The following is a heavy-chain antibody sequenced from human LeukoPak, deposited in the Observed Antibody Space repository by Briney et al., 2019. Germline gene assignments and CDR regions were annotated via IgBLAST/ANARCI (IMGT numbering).Heavy chain of an antibody. D-gene: IGHD6-19*01. CDR3: ATVRYSSVWYFDY. J-gene: IGHJ4*02. Sequence: GGSLRLSCAVSGFTFSNYWMSWVRQAPGKGLEWVANIKQDGSEKYYVDSVKGRFTISRDNAKNSLYLQMNSLRAEDTAVYYCATVRYSSVWYFDYWGQGTLVTVSS. CDR2: IKQDGSEK. CDR1: GFTFSNYW. V-gene: IGHV3-7*01.